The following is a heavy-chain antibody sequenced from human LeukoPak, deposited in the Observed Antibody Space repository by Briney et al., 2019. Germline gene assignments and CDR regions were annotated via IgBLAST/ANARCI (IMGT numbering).Heavy chain of an antibody. CDR2: INPNSGGT. V-gene: IGHV1-2*02. CDR3: AKEDSGSSIDY. D-gene: IGHD1-26*01. J-gene: IGHJ4*02. Sequence: SVKVSCKASGYTFTGYYMHWVRQAPGQGLEWMGWINPNSGGTNYAQKFQGRVTMTRDTSINTDYMELSRLRSDDTAVYYCAKEDSGSSIDYWGQGTVVTGSS. CDR1: GYTFTGYY.